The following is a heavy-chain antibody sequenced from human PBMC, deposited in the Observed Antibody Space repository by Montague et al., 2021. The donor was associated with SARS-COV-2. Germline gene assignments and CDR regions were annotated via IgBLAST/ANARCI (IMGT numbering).Heavy chain of an antibody. Sequence: SETLSLTCTLSGGSVISDTYFWSWIRQPPGKGLEWIAYIYDSDTTNNXPSFWSRVSMSSDRSKNQFSLKLTSVTPADTAVYYCARAANILSGFYNHPFEYWGQGILVTVSS. CDR2: IYDSDTT. D-gene: IGHD3-9*01. V-gene: IGHV4-61*01. J-gene: IGHJ4*02. CDR1: GGSVISDTYF. CDR3: ARAANILSGFYNHPFEY.